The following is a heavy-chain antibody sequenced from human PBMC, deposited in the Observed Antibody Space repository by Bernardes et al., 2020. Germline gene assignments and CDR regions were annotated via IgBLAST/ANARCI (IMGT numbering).Heavy chain of an antibody. CDR3: TTDLTWEISPFDC. CDR1: GFTFSNAC. D-gene: IGHD1-26*01. V-gene: IGHV3-15*01. Sequence: GGSLRLSCAASGFTFSNACMTWVRQAPGKGLEWVCRIKSKTDGGTTDCAASVKGRFTISRDDSKNTLYLQMNSLKNEDTAVYYCTTDLTWEISPFDCWGQGTLVTVSS. J-gene: IGHJ4*02. CDR2: IKSKTDGGTT.